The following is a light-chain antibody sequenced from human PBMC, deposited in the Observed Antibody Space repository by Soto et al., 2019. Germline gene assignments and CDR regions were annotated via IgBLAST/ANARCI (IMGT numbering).Light chain of an antibody. CDR3: CSYAGTYAVV. V-gene: IGLV2-11*01. CDR1: SSDVGGYNF. CDR2: DVT. Sequence: QSVLTQPRSVSGSPGQSVTVSCTGTSSDVGGYNFVSWFQQHPGKAPKLIIYDVTERPSGLPDRFSGSKSGNTASLTISGLQAEDEADYYCCSYAGTYAVVFGGGTKLTVL. J-gene: IGLJ2*01.